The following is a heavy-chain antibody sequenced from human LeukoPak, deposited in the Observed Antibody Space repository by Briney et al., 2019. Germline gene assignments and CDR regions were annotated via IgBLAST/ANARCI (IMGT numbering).Heavy chain of an antibody. CDR1: GYTFTSYY. CDR2: INPSGGST. Sequence: ASVKVSCKASGYTFTSYYMHWVRQAPGQGLEWMGIINPSGGSTSYAQKFQGRVTMTRDTSTSTVYMELSSLRSEDTAVYYCAREIGYCSSTSCYKRDFDIWGQGTMVTVSS. D-gene: IGHD2-2*02. J-gene: IGHJ3*02. V-gene: IGHV1-46*01. CDR3: AREIGYCSSTSCYKRDFDI.